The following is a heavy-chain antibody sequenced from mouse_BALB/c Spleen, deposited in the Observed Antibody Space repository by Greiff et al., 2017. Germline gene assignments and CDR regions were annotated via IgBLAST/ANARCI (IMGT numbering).Heavy chain of an antibody. D-gene: IGHD2-4*01. V-gene: IGHV1S56*01. CDR3: ARMITGFDY. CDR1: GYTFTSYY. J-gene: IGHJ2*01. Sequence: QVHVKQSGPELVKPGASVRISCKASGYTFTSYYIHWVKQRPGQGLEWIGWIYPGNVNTKYNEKFKGKATLTADKSSSTAYMQLSSLTSEDSAVYFCARMITGFDYWGQGTTLTVSS. CDR2: IYPGNVNT.